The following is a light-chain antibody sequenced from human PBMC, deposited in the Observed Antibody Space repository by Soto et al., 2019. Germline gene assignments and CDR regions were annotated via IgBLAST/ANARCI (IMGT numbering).Light chain of an antibody. CDR3: ATWDDSLSGVV. J-gene: IGLJ3*02. CDR1: ISNIGNND. Sequence: QSVLSQTPSASATPGQSVTISCSGSISNIGNNDVNWYQQLPGAAPKLLLERNTQRPSGVPDRFSGSKSGTSASLAIRGFRSEDEADYYCATWDDSLSGVVFGAGTKLTVL. CDR2: RNT. V-gene: IGLV1-47*01.